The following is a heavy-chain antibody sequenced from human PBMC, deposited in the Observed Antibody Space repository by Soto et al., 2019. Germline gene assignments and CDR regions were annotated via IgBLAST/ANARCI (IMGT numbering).Heavy chain of an antibody. CDR1: GFTFSSYS. V-gene: IGHV3-21*01. CDR2: ISSSSGYI. D-gene: IGHD3-10*01. CDR3: ARDDLPRGYYGSGAASYYYYYGMDV. Sequence: GGSLRLSCPAAGFTFSSYSMNWVRQAPGKGREWVSSISSSSGYIYYADSVKGRSAISRDNAKNSLYLQMNSLRAEDTAVYYCARDDLPRGYYGSGAASYYYYYGMDVWGQGTTVTVSS. J-gene: IGHJ6*02.